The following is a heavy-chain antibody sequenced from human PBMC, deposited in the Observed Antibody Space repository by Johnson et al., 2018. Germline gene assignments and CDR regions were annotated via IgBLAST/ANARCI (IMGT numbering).Heavy chain of an antibody. CDR2: ISFDGSNN. J-gene: IGHJ3*02. CDR1: GFTFSSYG. V-gene: IGHV3-30*18. D-gene: IGHD1-26*01. Sequence: QVQLVESGGGVVQPGRSLRLSCAASGFTFSSYGMHWVRQAPGKGLEWVAVISFDGSNNYYDDSVKGRFTISRDNAKNTRYLQMNSRRAEDTAGFYWAKGWAGSGQGAFDIWGQGTMVSVSS. CDR3: AKGWAGSGQGAFDI.